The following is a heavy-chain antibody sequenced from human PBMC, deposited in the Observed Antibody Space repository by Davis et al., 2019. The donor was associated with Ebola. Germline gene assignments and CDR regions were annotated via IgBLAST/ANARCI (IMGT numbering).Heavy chain of an antibody. Sequence: MPSETLSLTCAVYGGSFSGYYWSWVRQPPGKGLEWIGEIYHSGSTNYNPSLKSRVTISVDKSKNQFSLKLSSVTAADTAVYYCARGRDIVVVPAASSGPYYYYGMDVWGQGTTVTVSS. J-gene: IGHJ6*02. CDR3: ARGRDIVVVPAASSGPYYYYGMDV. V-gene: IGHV4-34*01. CDR2: IYHSGST. CDR1: GGSFSGYY. D-gene: IGHD2-2*01.